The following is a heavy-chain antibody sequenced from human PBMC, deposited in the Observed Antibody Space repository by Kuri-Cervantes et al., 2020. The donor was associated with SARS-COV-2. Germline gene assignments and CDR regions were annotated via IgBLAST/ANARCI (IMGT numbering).Heavy chain of an antibody. Sequence: SETLSLTCAVYGGSFSGYHWSWIRQPPGKGLEWIGEINHSGSTNYNPSLKSRVRISVDTSKNEISLRLNSLTAADTAVYYCARGLPNWNWLYYFDYWGQGTLVTVSS. J-gene: IGHJ4*02. CDR1: GGSFSGYH. CDR3: ARGLPNWNWLYYFDY. D-gene: IGHD1-7*01. CDR2: INHSGST. V-gene: IGHV4-34*01.